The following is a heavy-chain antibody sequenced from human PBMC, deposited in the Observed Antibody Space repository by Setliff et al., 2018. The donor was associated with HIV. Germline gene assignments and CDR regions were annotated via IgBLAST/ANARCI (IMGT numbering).Heavy chain of an antibody. CDR1: GFTFSNYG. Sequence: SLRLSCAASGFTFSNYGMHWVRQAPGKGLEWVAVIWYDGSNQNYADSVKGRLTISRDNSNNTMYLQMNSLTPEDTAVYYCARYSSSWHTFDYWGQGTLVTVSS. D-gene: IGHD6-13*01. CDR2: IWYDGSNQ. V-gene: IGHV3-33*01. J-gene: IGHJ4*02. CDR3: ARYSSSWHTFDY.